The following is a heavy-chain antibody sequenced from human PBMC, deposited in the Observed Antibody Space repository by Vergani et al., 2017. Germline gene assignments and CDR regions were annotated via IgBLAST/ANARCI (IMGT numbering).Heavy chain of an antibody. D-gene: IGHD6-13*01. J-gene: IGHJ5*02. CDR1: GYTFTSYD. CDR2: MNPNSGNT. Sequence: QVQLVQSGAEVKKPGASVKVSCKASGYTFTSYDINWVRQATGQGLEWMGWMNPNSGNTGYAQKFQGRVTMTRNNSISTAYMELSSLRSEDTAVYYCARGLSIAATGTFGDWFDPWGQGTLVTVSA. CDR3: ARGLSIAATGTFGDWFDP. V-gene: IGHV1-8*01.